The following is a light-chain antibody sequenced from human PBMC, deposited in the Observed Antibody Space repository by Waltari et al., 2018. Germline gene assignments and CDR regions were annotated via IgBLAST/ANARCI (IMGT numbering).Light chain of an antibody. V-gene: IGLV1-40*01. J-gene: IGLJ3*02. CDR3: QAYDSSLSAWV. CDR2: GDS. CDR1: RSNIGAGYA. Sequence: QSVLTQPPSVSGDPGQMVTISCSGNRSNIGAGYAVHWYQQFPGTVPKLLIFGDSFRPAGVLDRFSGSKSGTSASLAITGLQADDEAVYYCQAYDSSLSAWVFGAGTKLTVL.